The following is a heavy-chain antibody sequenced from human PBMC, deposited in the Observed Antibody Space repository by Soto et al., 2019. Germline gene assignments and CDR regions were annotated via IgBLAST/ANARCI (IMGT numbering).Heavy chain of an antibody. V-gene: IGHV4-31*03. CDR3: AREQWGFDS. J-gene: IGHJ4*02. Sequence: QVQLQESGPELVKSSQTLSLTCTVSNGSISTNGHYWTWIRQRPGKGLEWIAYIYYTGNSYYNPSPKGRLTISIDTSKNQFSLTLRSVTAADTAVYYCAREQWGFDSWGQGTLVTVSS. D-gene: IGHD6-19*01. CDR2: IYYTGNS. CDR1: NGSISTNGHY.